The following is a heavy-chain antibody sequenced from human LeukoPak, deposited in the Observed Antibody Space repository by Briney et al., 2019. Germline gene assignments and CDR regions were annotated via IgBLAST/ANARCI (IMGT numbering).Heavy chain of an antibody. V-gene: IGHV4-4*02. CDR3: ARDVGYSGYDWNY. CDR1: GGSISSSNW. CDR2: IYHSGST. Sequence: PSETLSLTCAVSGGSISSSNWWSWVRQPPGKGLEWIGEIYHSGSTNYNPSLKSRVTTSVDKSKNQFSLKLSSVTAADTAVYYCARDVGYSGYDWNYWGQGTLVTVSS. J-gene: IGHJ4*02. D-gene: IGHD5-12*01.